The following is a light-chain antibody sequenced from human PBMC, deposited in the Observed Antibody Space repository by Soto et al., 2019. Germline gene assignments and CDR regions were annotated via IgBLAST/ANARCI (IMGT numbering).Light chain of an antibody. CDR2: GAS. J-gene: IGKJ1*01. Sequence: IVLTQSPDTLSLSPGEISTLSCRASQSVSRSYLTWYQQKPGQAPRLLLFGASSRATGIPDRFSGSGSGTDFTLTISRLEPEDFALYFCKQHSSSPRTFGQGTKVEIK. CDR1: QSVSRSY. V-gene: IGKV3-20*01. CDR3: KQHSSSPRT.